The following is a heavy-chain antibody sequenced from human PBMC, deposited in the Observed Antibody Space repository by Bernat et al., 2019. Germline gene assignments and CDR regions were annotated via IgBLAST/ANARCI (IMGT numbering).Heavy chain of an antibody. Sequence: QVQLPQWGAGLLKPSETLSLSCAVYGESFNDYFWTWIRQPPGKGLEWIGEINHRGSTNYNVSLKSRVNILADASKNQFSLKLTSMTAAGTAVYYCARRSLDGTRDYWGQGTRVIVSS. CDR3: ARRSLDGTRDY. CDR2: INHRGST. CDR1: GESFNDYF. D-gene: IGHD1-1*01. J-gene: IGHJ4*02. V-gene: IGHV4-34*01.